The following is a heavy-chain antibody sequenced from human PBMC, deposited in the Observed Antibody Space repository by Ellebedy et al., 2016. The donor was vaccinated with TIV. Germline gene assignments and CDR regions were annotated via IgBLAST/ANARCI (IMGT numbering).Heavy chain of an antibody. Sequence: GESLKISCQGFGYSFSDYWIGWVRQMPGKGLEWMGTIYPGDSDVRFNPSFQGQVTISADLSISTAYLQWTSLKASDTAMYYCARLRDYSNSWLWFDPWGQGTLVTVSS. V-gene: IGHV5-51*01. D-gene: IGHD6-13*01. CDR3: ARLRDYSNSWLWFDP. J-gene: IGHJ5*02. CDR2: IYPGDSDV. CDR1: GYSFSDYW.